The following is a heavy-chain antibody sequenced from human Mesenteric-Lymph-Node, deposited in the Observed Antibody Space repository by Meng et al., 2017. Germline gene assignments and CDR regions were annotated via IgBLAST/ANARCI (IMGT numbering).Heavy chain of an antibody. D-gene: IGHD3-10*01. J-gene: IGHJ1*01. CDR3: LRGSGGSV. V-gene: IGHV4-4*02. Sequence: VQLVESGGGVVQPGRSLRLSCAASGFTFSSYSMNWVRQPPGKGLEWIGEIPHRGSSAYNPSLKSRVSMSIGKSKNQFSLKLTSVTAADTAVYHCLRGSGGSVWGQGTLVTVSS. CDR2: IPHRGSS. CDR1: GFTFSSYSM.